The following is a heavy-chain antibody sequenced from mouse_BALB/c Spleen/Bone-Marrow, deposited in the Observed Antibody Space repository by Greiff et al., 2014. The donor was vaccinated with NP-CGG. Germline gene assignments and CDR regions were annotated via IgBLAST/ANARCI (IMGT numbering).Heavy chain of an antibody. CDR3: ASQEDYGSFDY. D-gene: IGHD1-1*02. Sequence: ESGAELARPGASVKLSCKASGYTFTSYWMQWVKQRPGQGLEWIGAIYPGDGDTRYTQKFKGKATLTADKSSSTAYMQLSSLASEDSAVYYCASQEDYGSFDYWGQGTTLTVSS. V-gene: IGHV1-87*01. CDR2: IYPGDGDT. CDR1: GYTFTSYW. J-gene: IGHJ2*01.